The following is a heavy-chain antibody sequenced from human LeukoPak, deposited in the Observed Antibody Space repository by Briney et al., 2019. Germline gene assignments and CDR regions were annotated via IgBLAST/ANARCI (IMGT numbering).Heavy chain of an antibody. CDR1: GYSFTHHN. J-gene: IGHJ4*02. CDR3: ARVLSAVTSTFDY. V-gene: IGHV1-2*02. Sequence: ASVKVSCKASGYSFTHHNVHWVRQAPGQAHEWMGWIKPNNGDTKFSQKFQDRVTLTSDTSIDTAYMEMSGLTSDDTAIYYCARVLSAVTSTFDYWGQGTLVTVSS. D-gene: IGHD4-17*01. CDR2: IKPNNGDT.